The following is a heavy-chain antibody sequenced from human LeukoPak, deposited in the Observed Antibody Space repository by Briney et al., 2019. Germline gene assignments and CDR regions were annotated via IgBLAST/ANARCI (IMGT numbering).Heavy chain of an antibody. CDR1: GLTFSSHW. J-gene: IGHJ5*02. D-gene: IGHD6-13*01. Sequence: GGSLRLSCAASGLTFSSHWMHWVRQAPGKGLVWVSRITNDGSSTTYADSVKGRFTISRDNAKNMLYLQVNSLRAEDTAVYYCARGDSSSSGFDPWGQGTLVTVSS. CDR2: ITNDGSST. V-gene: IGHV3-74*01. CDR3: ARGDSSSSGFDP.